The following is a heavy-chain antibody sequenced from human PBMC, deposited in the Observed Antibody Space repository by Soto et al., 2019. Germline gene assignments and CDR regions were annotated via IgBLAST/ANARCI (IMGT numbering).Heavy chain of an antibody. D-gene: IGHD3-10*01. Sequence: PSETLSLTCTVSGGSISSSSYYWGWIRQPPGKGLEWIGSIYYSGSTYYNPSLKSRVTISVDTSKNQFSLKLSSVTAADTAVYYCASYGSGSYYLANFDYWGQGTLVTVS. CDR1: GGSISSSSYY. J-gene: IGHJ4*02. V-gene: IGHV4-39*01. CDR3: ASYGSGSYYLANFDY. CDR2: IYYSGST.